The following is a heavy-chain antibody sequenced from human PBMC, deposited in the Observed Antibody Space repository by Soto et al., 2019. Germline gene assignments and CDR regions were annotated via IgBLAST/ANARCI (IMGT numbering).Heavy chain of an antibody. CDR2: ISYDGSNK. J-gene: IGHJ4*02. Sequence: GGSLRLSCAASGFTFSSYGMHWVRQAPGKGLEWVAVISYDGSNKYYADSVKGRFTISRDNSKNTLYLQMNSLRAEDTAVYYCAKDSTQGYYYDSSGYSPDFDYWGQGTLVTVS. D-gene: IGHD3-22*01. V-gene: IGHV3-30*18. CDR1: GFTFSSYG. CDR3: AKDSTQGYYYDSSGYSPDFDY.